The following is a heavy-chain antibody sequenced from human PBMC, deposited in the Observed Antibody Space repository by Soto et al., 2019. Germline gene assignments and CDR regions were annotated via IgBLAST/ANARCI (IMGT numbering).Heavy chain of an antibody. CDR3: ARDQINYYDTAFDI. V-gene: IGHV3-48*03. J-gene: IGHJ3*02. Sequence: HPGGSLRLSCAASGFTFSSYEMNWVRQAPGKGLEWVSYISSSGSTIYYADSVKGRFTISRDNAKNSLYLQMNSLRAEDTAVYYCARDQINYYDTAFDIWGQGTMVTVSS. CDR1: GFTFSSYE. D-gene: IGHD3-22*01. CDR2: ISSSGSTI.